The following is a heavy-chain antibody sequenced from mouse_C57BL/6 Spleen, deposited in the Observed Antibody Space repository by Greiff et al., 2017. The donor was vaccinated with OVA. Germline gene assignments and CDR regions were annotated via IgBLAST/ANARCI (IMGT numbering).Heavy chain of an antibody. CDR3: ARSSGYDAMDY. Sequence: VQLQQPGAELVKPGASVKLSCKASGYTFTSYWMHWVKQRPGQGLEWIGMIHPNSGSTNYNEKFKSKATLTVDKSSSTAYMQLSSLTSEDSAVYYCARSSGYDAMDYWGQGTSVTVSS. D-gene: IGHD3-2*02. V-gene: IGHV1-64*01. CDR2: IHPNSGST. CDR1: GYTFTSYW. J-gene: IGHJ4*01.